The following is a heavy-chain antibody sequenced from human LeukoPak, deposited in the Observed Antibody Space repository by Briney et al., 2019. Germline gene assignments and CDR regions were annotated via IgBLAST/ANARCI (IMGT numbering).Heavy chain of an antibody. Sequence: AGGCLRLSCAASGFTFSNYAMSWVRQAPGKGLEWVSIISVSGNTYYADSVKGRFNISRDRSKNTLDLQINSLRAEDTAVYYCARINGPFDYWGQGTLVTVSS. CDR2: ISVSGNT. D-gene: IGHD2-8*01. CDR3: ARINGPFDY. CDR1: GFTFSNYA. J-gene: IGHJ4*02. V-gene: IGHV3-23*01.